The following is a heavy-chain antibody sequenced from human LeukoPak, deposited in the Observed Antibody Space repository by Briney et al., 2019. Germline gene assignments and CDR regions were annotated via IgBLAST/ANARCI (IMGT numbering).Heavy chain of an antibody. CDR2: INTDGSGT. CDR1: GFTFSIYW. Sequence: GGSLRLSYAASGFTFSIYWMHWVRQAPGKGLVWVSRINTDGSGTNYADSVKGRFTISRDSSKNTLYLQMNSLRAEDTAIYYCAKDSIWSRVGPTSDFDYWGQGTLVTVSS. V-gene: IGHV3-74*01. D-gene: IGHD1-26*01. CDR3: AKDSIWSRVGPTSDFDY. J-gene: IGHJ4*02.